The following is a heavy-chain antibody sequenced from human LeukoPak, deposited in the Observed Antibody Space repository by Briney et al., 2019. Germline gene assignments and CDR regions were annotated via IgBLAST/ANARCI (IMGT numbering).Heavy chain of an antibody. CDR3: ARDYSSSSPLDY. J-gene: IGHJ4*02. V-gene: IGHV3-7*01. D-gene: IGHD6-6*01. CDR1: GFTFRGYG. CDR2: IKQDGSEK. Sequence: GESLRLSCAASGFTFRGYGMSWVRQAPGKGLEWVANIKQDGSEKYYVDSVKGRFTISRDNAKNSLYLQMNSLRAEDTAVYYCARDYSSSSPLDYWGQGTLVTVSS.